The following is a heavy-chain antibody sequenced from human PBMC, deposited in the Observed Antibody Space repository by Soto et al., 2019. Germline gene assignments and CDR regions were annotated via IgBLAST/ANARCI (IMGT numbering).Heavy chain of an antibody. J-gene: IGHJ4*02. CDR1: GYTFTSYG. V-gene: IGHV1-18*01. D-gene: IGHD3-22*01. Sequence: GSVKVSCKASGYTFTSYGISWVRQAPGQGLEWMGWISAYNGNTNYAQKLQGRVTMTTDTSTSTAYMELRSLRSDDTAVYYCARGYYYDSSGYYDYWGQGTLVTVSS. CDR2: ISAYNGNT. CDR3: ARGYYYDSSGYYDY.